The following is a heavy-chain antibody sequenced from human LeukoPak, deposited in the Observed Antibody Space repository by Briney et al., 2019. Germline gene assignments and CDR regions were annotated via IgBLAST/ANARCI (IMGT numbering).Heavy chain of an antibody. D-gene: IGHD3-22*01. J-gene: IGHJ4*02. CDR1: GFTFDDYA. CDR2: ISWNSGSI. Sequence: GRSLRLSCAASGFTFDDYAMHWVRQAPGEGLEWVSGISWNSGSIGYADSVKGRFTTSRDNAKNSLYLQMNSLRAEDTALYYCAKDISIFYDSSGYDMGFDYWGQGTLVTVSS. V-gene: IGHV3-9*01. CDR3: AKDISIFYDSSGYDMGFDY.